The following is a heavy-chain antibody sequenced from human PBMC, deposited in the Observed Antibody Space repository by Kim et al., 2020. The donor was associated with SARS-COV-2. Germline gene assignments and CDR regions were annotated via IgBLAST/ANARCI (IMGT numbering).Heavy chain of an antibody. CDR3: AKAGDSSSWYDYYYGMDV. D-gene: IGHD6-13*01. Sequence: VKGRFTIARDNAKNSLYMQMNSLRAEDTALYYCAKAGDSSSWYDYYYGMDVWGQGTTATVSS. J-gene: IGHJ6*02. V-gene: IGHV3-9*01.